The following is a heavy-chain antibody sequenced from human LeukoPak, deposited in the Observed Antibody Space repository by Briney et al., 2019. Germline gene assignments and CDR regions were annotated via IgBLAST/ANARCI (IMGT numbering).Heavy chain of an antibody. Sequence: SGGSLILSCAASGFTFSSYAMSWVRQAPGKGLEWVSSISSSSSYIYYADSVKGRFTISRDNAKNSLYLQMNSLRAEDTAVYYCARDRYDSSGYYLHFDYWGQGTLVTVSS. V-gene: IGHV3-21*01. CDR3: ARDRYDSSGYYLHFDY. D-gene: IGHD3-22*01. J-gene: IGHJ4*02. CDR2: ISSSSSYI. CDR1: GFTFSSYA.